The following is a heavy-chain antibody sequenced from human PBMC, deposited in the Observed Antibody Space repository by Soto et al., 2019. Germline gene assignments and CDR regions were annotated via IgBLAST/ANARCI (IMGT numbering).Heavy chain of an antibody. J-gene: IGHJ6*02. Sequence: QVQLVESGGGVVQPGRSLRLSCAASGFTFSSYGMHWVRQAPGKGLEWVAVISHDGSNKYLADSVKGRFTISRDNSQNPLYLQMHSLRADDTAVYYCAKHRLAVAGSVHGMDVWGQGTTVTVSS. CDR1: GFTFSSYG. CDR2: ISHDGSNK. V-gene: IGHV3-30*18. D-gene: IGHD6-19*01. CDR3: AKHRLAVAGSVHGMDV.